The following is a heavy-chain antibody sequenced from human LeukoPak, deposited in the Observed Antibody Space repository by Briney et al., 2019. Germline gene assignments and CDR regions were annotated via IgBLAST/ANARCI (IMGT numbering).Heavy chain of an antibody. Sequence: GRSLRPSCAASGFVFSTSDMHWVRQAPGKGLEWVALIWHDASDIYYADSVKGRFTISRDNSKNTLYLQTHSLRTEDTGVYYCVKDLLVRGVIDSWAQGTLVTVSS. D-gene: IGHD3-10*01. CDR2: IWHDASDI. CDR1: GFVFSTSD. CDR3: VKDLLVRGVIDS. V-gene: IGHV3-33*03. J-gene: IGHJ4*02.